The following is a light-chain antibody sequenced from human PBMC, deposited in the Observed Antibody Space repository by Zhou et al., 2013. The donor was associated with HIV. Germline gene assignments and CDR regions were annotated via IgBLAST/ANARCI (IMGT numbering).Light chain of an antibody. CDR3: QQYNSYSLT. CDR2: TAS. CDR1: LDIAVF. Sequence: DIQLAQSPSSLSASVGDRVTITCRASLDIAVFLAWFQHKPGKVPRLLIHTASTLHSGVPARFSGNGSGTEFTLTINGLQPDDFATYYCQQYNSYSLTFGGGTKVEIK. V-gene: IGKV1-27*01. J-gene: IGKJ4*01.